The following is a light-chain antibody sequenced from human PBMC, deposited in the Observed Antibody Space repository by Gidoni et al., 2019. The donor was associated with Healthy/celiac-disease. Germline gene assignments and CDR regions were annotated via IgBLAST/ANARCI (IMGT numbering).Light chain of an antibody. CDR2: WAS. CDR3: QQYYSTPPFT. V-gene: IGKV4-1*01. CDR1: QSVLYSSNNKNY. J-gene: IGKJ3*01. Sequence: DIVMTQSPDALAVSLGERATINCKSSQSVLYSSNNKNYLAWYQQKPGQPPKLRIYWASTRESGVPDRFSGSGSGTDFTLTISSLQAEDVAVSYCQQYYSTPPFTFGPGTKVDIK.